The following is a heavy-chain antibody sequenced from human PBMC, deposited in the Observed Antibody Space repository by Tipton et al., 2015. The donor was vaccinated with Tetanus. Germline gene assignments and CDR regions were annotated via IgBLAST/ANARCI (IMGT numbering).Heavy chain of an antibody. D-gene: IGHD3-3*01. CDR3: ARHQSGYFTPFDY. J-gene: IGHJ4*02. V-gene: IGHV4-39*01. CDR1: GGSIRGGTFY. CDR2: IYESGDT. Sequence: TLSLTCTVSGGSIRGGTFYWGWIRQPPGKGLEWIGSIYESGDTYYIPSLKSRVTISVDTSNNQFSLNLNSMAAADTGVYYCARHQSGYFTPFDYWGQGNLVTVSS.